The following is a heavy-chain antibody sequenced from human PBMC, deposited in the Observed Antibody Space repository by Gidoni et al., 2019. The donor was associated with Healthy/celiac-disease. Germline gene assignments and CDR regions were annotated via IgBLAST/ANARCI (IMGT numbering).Heavy chain of an antibody. V-gene: IGHV3-23*01. CDR2: ISGSGGST. Sequence: EVQLLESGGGLVQPGGSLRLSCAASAFTFRSHAISWVRQAPGQGLEWVSAISGSGGSTYYEDSVKGRFTISRDNSKNTLYLQMNSLRAEDTAVYYCAKVFRLGLYGGNPGACDYWGQGTLVTVSS. CDR1: AFTFRSHA. J-gene: IGHJ4*02. D-gene: IGHD4-17*01. CDR3: AKVFRLGLYGGNPGACDY.